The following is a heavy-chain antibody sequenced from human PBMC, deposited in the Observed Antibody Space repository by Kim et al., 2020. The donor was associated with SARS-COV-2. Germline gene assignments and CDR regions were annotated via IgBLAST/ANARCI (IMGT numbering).Heavy chain of an antibody. J-gene: IGHJ6*02. CDR2: ISGTGVTT. D-gene: IGHD6-19*01. V-gene: IGHV3-23*01. Sequence: GGSLRLSCAASGFTFSSHAVSWVRQAPGKGPEWVSAISGTGVTTYYADSVKGRFTISRDNSKNTLYLQMNSLRAEDTAVYYCAKDTYSSDWHYYGMDVWGQGTTVTVSS. CDR1: GFTFSSHA. CDR3: AKDTYSSDWHYYGMDV.